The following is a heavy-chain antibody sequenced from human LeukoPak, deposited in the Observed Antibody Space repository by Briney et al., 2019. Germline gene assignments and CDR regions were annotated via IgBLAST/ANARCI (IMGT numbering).Heavy chain of an antibody. D-gene: IGHD3-22*01. J-gene: IGHJ6*03. Sequence: GGSLRLSCAASGFTFSSYWMSWVRQAPGKGLEWVANIKQDGSEKYYVDSVKGRFTISRDNAKNSLYLQMNSLRAEDTAVYYCARSRRSHYYDSSGYYLSGHKYYYYMDVWGKGTTVTVSS. V-gene: IGHV3-7*01. CDR2: IKQDGSEK. CDR1: GFTFSSYW. CDR3: ARSRRSHYYDSSGYYLSGHKYYYYMDV.